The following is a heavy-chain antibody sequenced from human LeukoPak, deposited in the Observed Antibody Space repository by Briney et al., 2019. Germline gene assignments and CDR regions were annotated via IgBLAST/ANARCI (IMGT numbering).Heavy chain of an antibody. J-gene: IGHJ4*02. CDR1: GYSFTGYG. D-gene: IGHD3-10*01. CDR3: ARGGFDYYGSGRAFDF. V-gene: IGHV1-18*01. Sequence: ASVKASCKASGYSFTGYGINWVRQAPGQGLEWMGWISNDNGMTNYAQQFQGRVTMDTETYTSTAYMELRSLRSDDTAVYYCARGGFDYYGSGRAFDFWGQGTLVTVSS. CDR2: ISNDNGMT.